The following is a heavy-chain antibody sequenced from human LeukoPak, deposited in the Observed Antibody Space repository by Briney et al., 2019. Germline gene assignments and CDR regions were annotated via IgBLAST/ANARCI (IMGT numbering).Heavy chain of an antibody. CDR3: AREITIRNWFDP. V-gene: IGHV1-2*06. CDR1: GYTFTGYY. D-gene: IGHD3-3*01. J-gene: IGHJ5*02. CDR2: INPNSGGT. Sequence: RASVNVSCKASGYTFTGYYMHWVRQAPGQGLEWMGRINPNSGGTDYAQKFQGRVAMTRDTSITTAYMELSRLTSDDTAVYYCAREITIRNWFDPWGQGTLVTVSS.